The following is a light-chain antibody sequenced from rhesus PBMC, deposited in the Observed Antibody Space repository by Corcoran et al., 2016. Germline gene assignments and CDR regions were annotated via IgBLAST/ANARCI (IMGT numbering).Light chain of an antibody. CDR1: ENVNNY. CDR3: PHDYGTPYS. V-gene: IGKV1-74*01. J-gene: IGKJ2*01. CDR2: KAS. Sequence: DIQMTQSPPSLSAPVGDRVTITCRASENVNNYLNWCQQKPGKAPKLLIYKASTLQSGVPSRFSGNGSGTGYTFTVSSLQPGDVATYCCPHDYGTPYSFSQGTKVEIK.